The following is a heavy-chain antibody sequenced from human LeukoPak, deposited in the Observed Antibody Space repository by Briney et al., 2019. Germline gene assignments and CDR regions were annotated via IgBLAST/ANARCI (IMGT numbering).Heavy chain of an antibody. D-gene: IGHD2-15*01. CDR1: GYTFTSYG. V-gene: IGHV1-18*01. CDR3: ARDYCSGGSCYPDGY. J-gene: IGHJ4*02. Sequence: ASVKVSCKASGYTFTSYGISWVRQAPGQGLEWMGWISAYNGNTNYAQKLQGRVTMTTDTSTSTAYMELRSLRSDDTAVYYCARDYCSGGSCYPDGYWGQGTLVTVSS. CDR2: ISAYNGNT.